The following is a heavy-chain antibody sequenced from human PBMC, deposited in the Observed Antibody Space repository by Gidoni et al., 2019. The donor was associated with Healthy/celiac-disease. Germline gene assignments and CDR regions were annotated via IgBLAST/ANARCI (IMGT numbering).Heavy chain of an antibody. D-gene: IGHD3-3*02. CDR3: ARHLSASPNWFDP. V-gene: IGHV4-39*01. CDR2: IYYSGST. J-gene: IGHJ5*02. Sequence: RTSSYYWGWIRQPPGKGLEWIGSIYYSGSTYYNPSLKSRVTISVDTSKNQFSLKLSSVTAADTAVYYCARHLSASPNWFDPWGQGTLVTVSS. CDR1: RTSSYY.